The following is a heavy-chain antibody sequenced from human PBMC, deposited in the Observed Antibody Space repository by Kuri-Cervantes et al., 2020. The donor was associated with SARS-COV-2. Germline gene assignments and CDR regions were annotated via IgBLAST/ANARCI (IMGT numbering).Heavy chain of an antibody. CDR1: GFTFSDCS. Sequence: GGSLRFSCAASGFTFSDCSMHWVRQAPGKGLEWVAVMSYDGSNIYYADSVKGRFTISRDNSKNTLYLQMNSPRAEDTAIYYCATLFDSSGFMFDYWGQGTRVTVAS. V-gene: IGHV3-30*04. CDR3: ATLFDSSGFMFDY. CDR2: MSYDGSNI. J-gene: IGHJ4*02. D-gene: IGHD3-22*01.